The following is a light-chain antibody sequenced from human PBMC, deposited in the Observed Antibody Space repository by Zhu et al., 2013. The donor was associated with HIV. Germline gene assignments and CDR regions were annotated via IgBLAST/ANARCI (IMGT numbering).Light chain of an antibody. CDR2: SDN. J-gene: IGLJ1*01. CDR3: AAWDDTLNGRL. CDR1: NSNIGSYT. Sequence: QSVLTQPPSASGTPGQGVTISCSGSNSNIGSYTVNWYQQLPGTAPRLLIYSDNERPSGVPDRFSASKSGTSASLAISGLRSEDEADYYCAAWDDTLNGRLFGPETTVSVL. V-gene: IGLV1-44*01.